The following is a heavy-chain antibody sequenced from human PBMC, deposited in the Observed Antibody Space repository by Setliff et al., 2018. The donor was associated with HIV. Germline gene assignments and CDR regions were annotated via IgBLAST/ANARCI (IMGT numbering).Heavy chain of an antibody. CDR1: GGSISSSSYY. CDR2: IYYSVST. D-gene: IGHD6-19*01. V-gene: IGHV4-39*01. CDR3: AGQIAVAGLLDY. Sequence: SETLSLTCTVSGGSISSSSYYWGWFRQPPGKGLEWIWSIYYSVSTYYNPSLKSRVTRSVDTSKNPFSLKLSSVTAADTAVYYCAGQIAVAGLLDYWGQGTMVTVSS. J-gene: IGHJ4*02.